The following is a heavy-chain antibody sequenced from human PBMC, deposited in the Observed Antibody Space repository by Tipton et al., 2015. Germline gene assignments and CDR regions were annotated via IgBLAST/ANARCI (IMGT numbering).Heavy chain of an antibody. D-gene: IGHD3-9*01. CDR2: IYYTGST. Sequence: TLSLTCAVSGGSVSSSSYYWGWIRQPPGKGLEWIGTIYYTGSTSYNPSLKSRVTISVDTSKNQFSLKLSSVTAADTAVYYCACQDYDSLTRDYQTVDYWGQGTLVTVSS. V-gene: IGHV4-39*01. CDR3: ACQDYDSLTRDYQTVDY. CDR1: GGSVSSSSYY. J-gene: IGHJ4*02.